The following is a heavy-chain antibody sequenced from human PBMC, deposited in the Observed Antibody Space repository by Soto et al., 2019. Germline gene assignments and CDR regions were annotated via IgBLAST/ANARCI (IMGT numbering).Heavy chain of an antibody. CDR2: IIPIFGTA. Sequence: ASVKVSCKASGGTFSSYAISWVRQAPGQGLEWMGGIIPIFGTANYAQKFQGRVTITADESTSTAYMELSSLRSEDTAVYYCARGGDYVGYYGMDVWGQGTTVTVSS. CDR3: ARGGDYVGYYGMDV. V-gene: IGHV1-69*13. J-gene: IGHJ6*02. CDR1: GGTFSSYA. D-gene: IGHD2-21*02.